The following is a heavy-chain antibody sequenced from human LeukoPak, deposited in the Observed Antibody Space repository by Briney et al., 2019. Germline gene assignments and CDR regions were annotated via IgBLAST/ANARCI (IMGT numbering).Heavy chain of an antibody. Sequence: GGSLRLSCAASGFTFSSYTMKWVRQAPGKGLEWVSSISSSGSYIYYADSVKGRFTISRDNAKNSLYLQMNSLRAEDTAVYYCAREGGLGYMDVWGKGTTVTVSS. D-gene: IGHD6-6*01. CDR2: ISSSGSYI. CDR3: AREGGLGYMDV. J-gene: IGHJ6*03. V-gene: IGHV3-21*01. CDR1: GFTFSSYT.